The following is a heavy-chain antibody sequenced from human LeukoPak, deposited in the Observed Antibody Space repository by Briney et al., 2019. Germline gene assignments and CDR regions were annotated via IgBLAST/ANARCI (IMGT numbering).Heavy chain of an antibody. CDR2: ISSSGTTI. Sequence: GGSLRLSCAASGFTFSSYSMNWVRQVPGKGLEWVSYISSSGTTIYYADSLKGRFTISRDNAKNSLYLQMNSLRAEDTAVYYCARGADGVSSNSRGWFDPWGQGTLVTVSS. D-gene: IGHD2-15*01. CDR3: ARGADGVSSNSRGWFDP. J-gene: IGHJ5*02. V-gene: IGHV3-48*04. CDR1: GFTFSSYS.